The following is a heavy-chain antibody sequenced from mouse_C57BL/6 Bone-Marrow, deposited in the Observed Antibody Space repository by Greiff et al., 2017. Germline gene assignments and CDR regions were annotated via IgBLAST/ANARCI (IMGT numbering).Heavy chain of an antibody. V-gene: IGHV1-81*01. D-gene: IGHD1-1*01. J-gene: IGHJ4*01. CDR1: GYTFTSYG. Sequence: QVHVKQSGAELARPGASVKLSCKASGYTFTSYGISWVKQRTGQGLEWIGEIYPRSGNTYYNEKFKGKATLTADKSSSTAYMELRSLTSEDSAVYFCARYYGSSWTYYAMDYWGQGTSVTVSS. CDR3: ARYYGSSWTYYAMDY. CDR2: IYPRSGNT.